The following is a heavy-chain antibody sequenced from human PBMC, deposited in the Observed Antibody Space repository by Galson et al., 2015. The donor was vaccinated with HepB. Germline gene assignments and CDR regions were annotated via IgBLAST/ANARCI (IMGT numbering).Heavy chain of an antibody. D-gene: IGHD3-9*01. CDR1: GITISNNY. CDR2: ISYNGDNK. CDR3: ARGGILTGYSDFDY. V-gene: IGHV3-30-3*01. Sequence: SLRLSCAASGITISNNYMNWVRQAPGKGLEWVASISYNGDNKYYGDSVKGRFTVSRDNSKNTLYLQMNSLRAEDTAMYYCARGGILTGYSDFDYWGQGTLVTVSS. J-gene: IGHJ4*02.